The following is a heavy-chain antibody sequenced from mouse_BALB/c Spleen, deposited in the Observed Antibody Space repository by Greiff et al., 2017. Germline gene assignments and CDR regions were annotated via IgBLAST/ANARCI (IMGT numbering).Heavy chain of an antibody. CDR2: IWSGGST. J-gene: IGHJ3*01. Sequence: QVQLKQSGPGLVQPSQSLSITCTVSGFSLTSYGVHWVRQSPGKGLEWLGVIWSGGSTDYNAAFISRLSISKDNSKSQVFFKMNSLQANDTAIYYCAKTLYLPGFAYWGQGTLVTVSA. D-gene: IGHD5-5*01. V-gene: IGHV2-2*02. CDR3: AKTLYLPGFAY. CDR1: GFSLTSYG.